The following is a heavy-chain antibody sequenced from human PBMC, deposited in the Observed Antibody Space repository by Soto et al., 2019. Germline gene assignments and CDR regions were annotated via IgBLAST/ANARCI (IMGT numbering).Heavy chain of an antibody. CDR2: IYYSGST. D-gene: IGHD3-10*01. Sequence: ETLPLTCTVSGGSISSSSYYWGWIRQPPGKGREWIGSIYYSGSTYYNPSLKSRVTISVDTSKNQFSLKLSSVTAADTAVYYCARRLMVRGVIRDYYYVMDVWGQGTTVTVSS. CDR3: ARRLMVRGVIRDYYYVMDV. J-gene: IGHJ6*02. CDR1: GGSISSSSYY. V-gene: IGHV4-39*01.